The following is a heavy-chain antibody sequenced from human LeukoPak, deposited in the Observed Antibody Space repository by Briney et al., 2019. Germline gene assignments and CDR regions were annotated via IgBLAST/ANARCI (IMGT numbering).Heavy chain of an antibody. CDR2: IWYHGNAE. J-gene: IGHJ4*02. V-gene: IGHV3-33*01. CDR1: GFTFRNYA. CDR3: ARDADISNHYSYFDY. D-gene: IGHD3-22*01. Sequence: PGGSLKLSCPAPGFTFRNYASHWVPQAPAKGLKGVAGIWYHGNAELYADSLKGRFTISRDNSKNTLYLQMNSLRAEDTALYYCARDADISNHYSYFDYWGQGALVTVSS.